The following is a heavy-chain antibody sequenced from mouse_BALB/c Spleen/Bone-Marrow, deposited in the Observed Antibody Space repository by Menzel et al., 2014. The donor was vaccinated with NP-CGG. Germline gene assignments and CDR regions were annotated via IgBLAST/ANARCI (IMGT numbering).Heavy chain of an antibody. CDR1: GFNIKDTY. D-gene: IGHD2-4*01. CDR3: ARMITAY. CDR2: IDPANGNT. Sequence: EVQRVESGAELVKPGASVKLSCTASGFNIKDTYMHWAKQRPEQGLEWIGRIDPANGNTKYDPKFQGKATITADTSSNTAYLQLSSLTSEDTAVYYCARMITAYWGQGTLVTVSA. V-gene: IGHV14-3*02. J-gene: IGHJ3*01.